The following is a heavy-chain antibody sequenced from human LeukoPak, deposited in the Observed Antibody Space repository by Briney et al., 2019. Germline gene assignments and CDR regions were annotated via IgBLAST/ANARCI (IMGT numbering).Heavy chain of an antibody. CDR2: ISGSGGST. CDR3: AKTRGPRTWLFDDY. V-gene: IGHV3-23*01. D-gene: IGHD3-22*01. J-gene: IGHJ4*02. CDR1: GFTFSSYA. Sequence: GGSLRLSCAASGFTFSSYAMSWARQAPGKGLEWVSAISGSGGSTYYADSVKGRFTISRDNSKNTLYLQMNSLRAEDTAVYYCAKTRGPRTWLFDDYWGQETLVTVSS.